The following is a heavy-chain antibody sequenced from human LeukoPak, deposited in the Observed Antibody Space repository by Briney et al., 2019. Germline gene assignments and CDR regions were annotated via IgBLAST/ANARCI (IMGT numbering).Heavy chain of an antibody. V-gene: IGHV3-9*01. J-gene: IGHJ4*02. CDR3: AKETSSGWYGSFDY. CDR2: ISWNSGRI. CDR1: GFTFDDYA. Sequence: GGSLRLSCAASGFTFDDYAMHWVRQSPGKGLEWVSGISWNSGRIGYADSVKGRFTISRDNPKNSLYLQMNSLRAEDTALYYCAKETSSGWYGSFDYWGRGTLVTVSS. D-gene: IGHD6-19*01.